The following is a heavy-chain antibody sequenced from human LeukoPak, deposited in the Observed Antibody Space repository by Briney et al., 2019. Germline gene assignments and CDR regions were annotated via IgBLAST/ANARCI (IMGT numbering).Heavy chain of an antibody. V-gene: IGHV4-34*01. Sequence: PSETLSLTCGVYGGSLSGFYWNWIRQPPGKGLEWIGEMNPSGRTTYNPSLKSRVSMSLDTSKNQFSLKLGSVTAADTAVYYCARGLKPYCTNGVCYTGDFWGQGTLVTVSP. CDR2: MNPSGRT. J-gene: IGHJ4*02. D-gene: IGHD2-8*01. CDR1: GGSLSGFY. CDR3: ARGLKPYCTNGVCYTGDF.